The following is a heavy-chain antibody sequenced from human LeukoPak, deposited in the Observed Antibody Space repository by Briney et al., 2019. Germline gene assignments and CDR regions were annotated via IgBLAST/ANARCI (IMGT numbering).Heavy chain of an antibody. V-gene: IGHV3-74*01. D-gene: IGHD6-6*01. CDR3: ATDTSSSPLSPLDY. Sequence: PGGSLRLSCAASGFTFSTYWFHWVRQAPGKGLVWVARIKIDGRSTTYADSVKGRFTISRDNAKNTLYLQMNSLRAEDAAVYYCATDTSSSPLSPLDYWGQGTLVTVSS. CDR2: IKIDGRST. J-gene: IGHJ4*02. CDR1: GFTFSTYW.